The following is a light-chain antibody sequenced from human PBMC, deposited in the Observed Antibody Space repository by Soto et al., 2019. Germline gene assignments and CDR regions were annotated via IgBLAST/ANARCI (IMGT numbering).Light chain of an antibody. CDR2: KTS. CDR3: QEYKTGPGYN. CDR1: QSFGRW. Sequence: DIQMTQSPSTLSASVEDRVTITCRASQSFGRWLAWYQQKPGKAPELLIYKTSTLERGVPSRFSGSGSGTELTLTISSLQPDDFATYYCQEYKTGPGYNFGQGTRLEIK. J-gene: IGKJ2*01. V-gene: IGKV1-5*03.